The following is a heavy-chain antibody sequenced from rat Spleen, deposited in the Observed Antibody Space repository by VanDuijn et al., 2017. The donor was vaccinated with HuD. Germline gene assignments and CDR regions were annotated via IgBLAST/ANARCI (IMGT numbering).Heavy chain of an antibody. D-gene: IGHD1-12*02. V-gene: IGHV5S13*01. J-gene: IGHJ2*01. CDR1: GFTFSDYG. CDR2: ISYDGGNT. Sequence: EVQLVESGGGLVQPGRSMKLSCAASGFTFSDYGMAWVLQAPTKGLEWVASISYDGGNTYYRDSVKGRFTISRDNTKNTLYLQMDRLRSEDTATYYCARPGYDGSYRYYFDYWGQGVMVTVSS. CDR3: ARPGYDGSYRYYFDY.